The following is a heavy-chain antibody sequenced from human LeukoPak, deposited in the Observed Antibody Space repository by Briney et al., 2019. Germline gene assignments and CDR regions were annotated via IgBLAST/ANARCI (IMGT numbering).Heavy chain of an antibody. D-gene: IGHD5-12*01. CDR2: ITWDGRTT. CDR3: AKEGTGHDDIPEYYFDY. J-gene: IGHJ4*02. V-gene: IGHV3-43*01. Sequence: GGSLRLSCVASGFNFNDHTMHWVRHPPGKGLEWVGLITWDGRTTYYADSLKGQFTISRDNSRNSLFLQIHSLKNEDSGLYYCAKEGTGHDDIPEYYFDYWAGAPWSPS. CDR1: GFNFNDHT.